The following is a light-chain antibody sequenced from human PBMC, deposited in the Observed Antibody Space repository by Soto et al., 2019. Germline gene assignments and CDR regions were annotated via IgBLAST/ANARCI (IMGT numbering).Light chain of an antibody. CDR3: QKYGSSPT. Sequence: EIVFTQSPCTLSLFPGERATLSCRDSQSVSSSYLAWYQQKPGQAPRLLIYGASSRATGIPDRFSGSGSGTDFTLTISRLEAEDFAVYYCQKYGSSPTFGQETKVDIK. V-gene: IGKV3-20*01. J-gene: IGKJ1*01. CDR2: GAS. CDR1: QSVSSSY.